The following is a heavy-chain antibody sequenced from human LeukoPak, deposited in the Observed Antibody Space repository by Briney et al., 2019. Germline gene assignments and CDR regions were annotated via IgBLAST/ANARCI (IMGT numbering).Heavy chain of an antibody. CDR1: VFSFSGYY. CDR2: ISSSSFTI. J-gene: IGHJ2*01. CDR3: AREVTMLTSDYYFDL. D-gene: IGHD4-17*01. V-gene: IGHV3-11*04. Sequence: GGSLRLSCAPSVFSFSGYYMSWVRQAPGKGVEWVSWISSSSFTIYYAESLKGRFSISRDNAKKSLFLQMDSLRVEDTAVYYCAREVTMLTSDYYFDLWGRGTLVTVSS.